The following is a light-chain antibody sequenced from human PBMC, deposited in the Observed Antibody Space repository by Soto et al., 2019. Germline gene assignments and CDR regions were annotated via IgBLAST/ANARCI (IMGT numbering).Light chain of an antibody. CDR2: EGG. V-gene: IGLV2-23*01. CDR1: SSDVGSYNL. Sequence: QSALTQPASVSGSPGQSITISCTGTSSDVGSYNLVSWYQQHPGKAPKLMIYEGGKRPSGVSDRFSGSKSGNTASLTISGLQAEDAADYYCCTYAGGTTWVFGGGTKLTVL. J-gene: IGLJ3*02. CDR3: CTYAGGTTWV.